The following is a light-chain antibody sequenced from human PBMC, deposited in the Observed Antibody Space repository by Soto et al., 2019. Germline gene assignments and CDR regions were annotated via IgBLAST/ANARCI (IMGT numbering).Light chain of an antibody. Sequence: EIVLTQSPGTLSSSPGERATLSCRASRSFSSSYLAWYQHKVGQAPRLLIYAASTRATGIPDRFSGSGSATDFTLTISRLEPEDSAVYYCHHYDSSPPYTFGQGTKLEIK. J-gene: IGKJ2*01. CDR1: RSFSSSY. CDR3: HHYDSSPPYT. CDR2: AAS. V-gene: IGKV3-20*01.